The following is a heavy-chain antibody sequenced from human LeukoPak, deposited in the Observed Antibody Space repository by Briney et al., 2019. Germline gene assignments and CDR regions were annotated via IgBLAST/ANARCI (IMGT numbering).Heavy chain of an antibody. Sequence: GGSLRLSCAASGFTFSSYAMSWVRQAPGKGLEWVSAISGSGGSTYYADSVKGRFTISRDNSKNTLYLQMNSLRAEDTAVYYCAKYLYYDILTGYTLWGQGTLVTVSS. V-gene: IGHV3-23*01. J-gene: IGHJ4*02. CDR2: ISGSGGST. CDR1: GFTFSSYA. CDR3: AKYLYYDILTGYTL. D-gene: IGHD3-9*01.